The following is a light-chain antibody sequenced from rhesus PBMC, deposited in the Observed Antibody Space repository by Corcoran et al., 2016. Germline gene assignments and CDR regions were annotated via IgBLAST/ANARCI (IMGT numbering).Light chain of an antibody. CDR3: QQGDRYPYS. CDR1: QAIRNY. V-gene: IGKV1-32*02. J-gene: IGKJ2*01. CDR2: YTN. Sequence: DIQMSQSPSSLSASVGDRITITCRASQAIRNYLNWYQQIPGKAPKLLIHYTNTLATGVPSRFSGTGSSTEISLTISSLRPEDFSTYFCQQGDRYPYSFGQGTKVGIK.